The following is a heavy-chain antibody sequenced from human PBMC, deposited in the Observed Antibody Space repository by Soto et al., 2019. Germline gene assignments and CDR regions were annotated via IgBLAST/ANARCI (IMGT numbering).Heavy chain of an antibody. CDR2: ISGSGGST. CDR1: GFTFSSYA. J-gene: IGHJ4*02. V-gene: IGHV3-23*01. D-gene: IGHD3-22*01. Sequence: GGSLRLSCAASGFTFSSYAMSWVRQAPGKGLEWVSAISGSGGSTYYADSVKGRFTISRDNAKNSLYLQMNSLRAEDTAVYYCARAQYYYDSSGYSYYFDYWGQGTLVTVSS. CDR3: ARAQYYYDSSGYSYYFDY.